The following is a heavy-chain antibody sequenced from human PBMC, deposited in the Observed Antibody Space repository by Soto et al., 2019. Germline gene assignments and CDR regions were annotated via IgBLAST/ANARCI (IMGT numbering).Heavy chain of an antibody. CDR3: ARQPAYYDILTGYSTYYFAY. CDR1: GGSISSYY. CDR2: IYYSDSI. Sequence: PSETLSLTCTGSGGSISSYYWSWIRQPPGKGLEWLGYIYYSDSINYNPSLKSRVIISDDTSKNQFSLMLSSVTAADTAVYYSARQPAYYDILTGYSTYYFAYWGQGPLVTVSS. V-gene: IGHV4-59*08. J-gene: IGHJ4*02. D-gene: IGHD3-9*01.